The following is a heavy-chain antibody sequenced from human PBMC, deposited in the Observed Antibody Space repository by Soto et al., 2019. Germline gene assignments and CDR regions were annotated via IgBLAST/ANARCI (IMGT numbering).Heavy chain of an antibody. CDR2: IIPIFGTA. J-gene: IGHJ6*02. CDR1: GGTFSSYA. CDR3: ARDPMTTVTRGYVDYYYGMDV. Sequence: SLKVSCKASGGTFSSYAISWVRQAPGQGLEWLGGIIPIFGTANYAQKFQGRVTITADKFTSTAYMELSSLRSEDTAVYYCARDPMTTVTRGYVDYYYGMDVWGQGTTVTVS. D-gene: IGHD4-4*01. V-gene: IGHV1-69*06.